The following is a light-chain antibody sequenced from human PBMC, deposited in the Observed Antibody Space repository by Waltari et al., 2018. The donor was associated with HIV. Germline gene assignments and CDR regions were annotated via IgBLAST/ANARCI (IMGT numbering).Light chain of an antibody. Sequence: QSALTQPASVSGSPGQSITISCTGTSSDVGTYNYVSWYQKHTGKAPQLMVYDVTQRPSGVSNRLSGSKSGNTASLTISGLQAEDEADYYCCSYAGSSTFVFGGGTKLTVL. J-gene: IGLJ2*01. CDR3: CSYAGSSTFV. CDR2: DVT. V-gene: IGLV2-23*02. CDR1: SSDVGTYNY.